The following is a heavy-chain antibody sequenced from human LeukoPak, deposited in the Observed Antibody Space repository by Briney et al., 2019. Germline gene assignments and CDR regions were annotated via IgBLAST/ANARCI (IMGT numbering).Heavy chain of an antibody. J-gene: IGHJ4*02. Sequence: GASVKVSCKASGGTFSSYASSWVRQAPGQGLEWMGGIIPIFGTTDYAQKFQGRVTITTDESTSTAYMELSSLRSEDTAVYYCATVVVPAAIGYWGQGTLVTVSS. CDR2: IIPIFGTT. V-gene: IGHV1-69*05. D-gene: IGHD2-2*01. CDR3: ATVVVPAAIGY. CDR1: GGTFSSYA.